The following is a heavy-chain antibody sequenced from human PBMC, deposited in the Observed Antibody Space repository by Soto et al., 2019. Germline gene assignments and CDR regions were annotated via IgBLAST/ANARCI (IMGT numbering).Heavy chain of an antibody. J-gene: IGHJ6*02. CDR2: IWYDGINK. Sequence: QVQLVESGGGVVQPGRSLRLSCAASGFTFSNNGMHWVRQAPGKGLEWVAVIWYDGINKYYADSVKGRFIISRENSKNTVYLQMNSLRAEDTAVYYCARDRVQMVDGLDVRGQGTTVTVSS. CDR1: GFTFSNNG. CDR3: ARDRVQMVDGLDV. V-gene: IGHV3-33*01. D-gene: IGHD2-15*01.